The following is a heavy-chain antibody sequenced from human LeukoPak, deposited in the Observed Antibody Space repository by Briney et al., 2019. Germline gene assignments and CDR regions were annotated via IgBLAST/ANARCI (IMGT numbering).Heavy chain of an antibody. CDR3: AKDRVAMIGYYFDY. CDR1: GFTFSSYA. CDR2: ISGSGGST. Sequence: GGSLRLSCAASGFTFSSYAMSWVRQAPGKGLEWVSAISGSGGSTYYADSVKGRFTISRDNSKNTLYLQMNSLRAKDTAVYYCAKDRVAMIGYYFDYWGQGTLVTVSS. D-gene: IGHD2-2*01. V-gene: IGHV3-23*01. J-gene: IGHJ4*02.